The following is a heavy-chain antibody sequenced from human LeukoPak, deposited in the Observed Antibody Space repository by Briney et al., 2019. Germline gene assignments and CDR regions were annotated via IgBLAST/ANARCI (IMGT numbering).Heavy chain of an antibody. V-gene: IGHV3-49*03. CDR2: IRAKGDGGTT. CDR1: GFTFRNYD. Sequence: GGSLRLSCTASGFTFRNYDMSWFRQAPGKGLEWIGSIRAKGDGGTTQHAASVKGRFIISRDDSKSIAYLQMDSLETEDTAVYYCARGSYQFEHWGQGTLVTVSS. D-gene: IGHD3-16*02. J-gene: IGHJ1*01. CDR3: ARGSYQFEH.